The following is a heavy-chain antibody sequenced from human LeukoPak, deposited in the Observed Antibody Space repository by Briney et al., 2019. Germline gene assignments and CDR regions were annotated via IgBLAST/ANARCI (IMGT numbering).Heavy chain of an antibody. Sequence: GGSLRLSCAASGFTFSSYWMSWVRQAPGKGLEWVANIKQDGSEKYYVDSVKGRFTISRDKAKNSLYLQMNSLRAEDTAVYYCAREDVITFGGVIGHAFDIWGQGTMVTVSS. CDR2: IKQDGSEK. J-gene: IGHJ3*02. V-gene: IGHV3-7*01. CDR3: AREDVITFGGVIGHAFDI. D-gene: IGHD3-16*02. CDR1: GFTFSSYW.